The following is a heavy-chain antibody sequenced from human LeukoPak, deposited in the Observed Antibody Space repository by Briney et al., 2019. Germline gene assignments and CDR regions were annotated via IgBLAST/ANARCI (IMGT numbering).Heavy chain of an antibody. J-gene: IGHJ4*02. CDR1: GFAFSASS. CDR3: TRHGETYSDFWTNDF. V-gene: IGHV3-73*01. D-gene: IGHD3-3*01. Sequence: GGSLKLSSAASGFAFSASSMHWVRQASGKGLEWVGRIRSKTNNYATAYAASFKGRFTLSRDDSKNTVYLQLDSLKAEDTAVYYCTRHGETYSDFWTNDFWGQGTLVTVSA. CDR2: IRSKTNNYAT.